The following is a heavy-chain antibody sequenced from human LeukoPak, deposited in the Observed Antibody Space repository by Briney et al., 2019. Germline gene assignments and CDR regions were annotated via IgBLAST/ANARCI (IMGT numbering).Heavy chain of an antibody. J-gene: IGHJ4*02. Sequence: GGSLRLSCAASGFTFSRYALHWVRQAPGKGLEWVALTSSDGGDQYYADFVKGRFTISKDKSKNTLYLQMNSLKIEDTAVYYCARGSVGTPPPFDFWGQGTLVTVSS. CDR1: GFTFSRYA. V-gene: IGHV3-30-3*01. D-gene: IGHD2-15*01. CDR3: ARGSVGTPPPFDF. CDR2: TSSDGGDQ.